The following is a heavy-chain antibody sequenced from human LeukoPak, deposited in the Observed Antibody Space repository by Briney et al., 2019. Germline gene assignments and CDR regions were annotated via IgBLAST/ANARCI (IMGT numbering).Heavy chain of an antibody. D-gene: IGHD2-15*01. V-gene: IGHV3-30*18. CDR3: AKAGSGHGLDYYGMDV. CDR1: GFTFSSYG. CDR2: ISYDGSNK. J-gene: IGHJ6*02. Sequence: GGSLRLSCAASGFTFSSYGMHWVRQAPGKGLEWVAVISYDGSNKYYADSVKGRFTISRDNPKNTLYLQMNSLRAEDTAVYYCAKAGSGHGLDYYGMDVWGQGTTVTVSS.